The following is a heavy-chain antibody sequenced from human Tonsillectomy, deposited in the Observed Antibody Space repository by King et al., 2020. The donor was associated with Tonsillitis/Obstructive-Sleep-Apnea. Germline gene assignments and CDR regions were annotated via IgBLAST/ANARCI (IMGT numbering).Heavy chain of an antibody. J-gene: IGHJ6*03. CDR1: GFSFSTFG. CDR3: ARDRSGTLPKXVYYMDV. CDR2: IWYDGSTE. V-gene: IGHV3-33*01. Sequence: VQLVESGGGVVQPGRSLRLSCAASGFSFSTFGMHWVRQAPGKGLEWVAVIWYDGSTEYYGDSVKGRFTISRDNSKNTLYLQMNSLRAEDTTVYFCARDRSGTLPKXVYYMDVXXKGTTXT. D-gene: IGHD1-26*01.